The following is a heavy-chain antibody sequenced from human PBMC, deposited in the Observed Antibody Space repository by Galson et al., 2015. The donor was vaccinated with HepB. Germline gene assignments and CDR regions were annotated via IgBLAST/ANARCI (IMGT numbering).Heavy chain of an antibody. CDR2: ISGSGGST. Sequence: SLRLSCAASGFTFSSYAMSWVRHAPGKGLEWVSAISGSGGSTYYADSVKGRFTISRDNSKNTLYLQMNSLRAEDTAVYYCAKGATIFGVVIINNFQHWGQGTLVTVSS. D-gene: IGHD3-3*01. CDR3: AKGATIFGVVIINNFQH. V-gene: IGHV3-23*01. CDR1: GFTFSSYA. J-gene: IGHJ1*01.